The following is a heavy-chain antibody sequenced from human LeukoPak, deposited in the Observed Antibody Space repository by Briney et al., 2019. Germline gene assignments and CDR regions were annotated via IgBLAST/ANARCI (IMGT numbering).Heavy chain of an antibody. CDR1: GYTFTGYY. D-gene: IGHD6-19*01. J-gene: IGHJ5*02. CDR3: AREGYSSGWYRKSYNWFDP. Sequence: ASVKVSCKASGYTFTGYYMHWVRQAPGQGLEWMGIINPSGGSTSYAQKFQGRVTMTRDMSTSTVYMELSSLRSEDTAVYYCAREGYSSGWYRKSYNWFDPWGQGTLVTVSS. CDR2: INPSGGST. V-gene: IGHV1-46*01.